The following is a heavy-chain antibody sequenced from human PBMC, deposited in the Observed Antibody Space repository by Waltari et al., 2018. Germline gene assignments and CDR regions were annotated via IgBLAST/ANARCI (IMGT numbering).Heavy chain of an antibody. V-gene: IGHV4-38-2*01. CDR1: GYSIRSGYY. D-gene: IGHD3-3*01. CDR2: IYHSGST. CDR3: ASVTIFGVVSR. J-gene: IGHJ4*02. Sequence: QVQLQESGPGLVKPSETLSLTCAVSGYSIRSGYYWGWIRQPPGKGLEWIGSIYHSGSTYNNPSLKSRGTISVDTSKNQFSLKLSSVTAADTAVYYCASVTIFGVVSRWGQGTLVTVSS.